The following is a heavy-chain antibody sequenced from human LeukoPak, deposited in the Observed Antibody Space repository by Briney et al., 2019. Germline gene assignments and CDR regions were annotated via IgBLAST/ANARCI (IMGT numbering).Heavy chain of an antibody. CDR1: GGSISNNYYF. D-gene: IGHD6-19*01. CDR3: ASLTSSPVAAFDY. Sequence: SETLSLTCSVSGGSISNNYYFWGWIRQPPGQGLEWIGSLYYSGSTYYKPSLKGRVIISVDTSKNQFSLKLSSVTAADTAVYYCASLTSSPVAAFDYWGQGTLVTVSS. V-gene: IGHV4-39*01. J-gene: IGHJ4*02. CDR2: LYYSGST.